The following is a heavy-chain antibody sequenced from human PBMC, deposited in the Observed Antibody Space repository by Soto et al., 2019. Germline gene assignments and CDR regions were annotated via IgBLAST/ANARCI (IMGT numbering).Heavy chain of an antibody. CDR2: TFHTGAT. CDR3: ARAGHVGAARSCCHTF. D-gene: IGHD1-26*01. Sequence: QVQFQESGPGLVKPSQTLSLTCTVSGGSISSGFFFWSWLRQTPGKGLEWIGYTFHTGATHFNASLESRLSMSVDTSKNQFSMRLASVTAADTAVYYCARAGHVGAARSCCHTFWGQGVPVTVSS. V-gene: IGHV4-30-4*01. CDR1: GGSISSGFFF. J-gene: IGHJ4*02.